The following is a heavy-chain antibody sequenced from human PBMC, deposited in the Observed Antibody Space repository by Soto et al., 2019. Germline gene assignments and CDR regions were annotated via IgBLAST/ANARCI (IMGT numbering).Heavy chain of an antibody. V-gene: IGHV4-34*01. CDR2: INHSGSN. D-gene: IGHD3-9*01. CDR3: ARGGSNDWQVAFDI. J-gene: IGHJ3*02. Sequence: QLQQWGAGLLKPSETLSLTCVVSGGSFSTYYYNWIRQSPGKGREWLGEINHSGSNNYSPSLKSRVTMSLDTSKNQFSLKLTSVTAADTAVYYCARGGSNDWQVAFDIWGQGTMVTVSS. CDR1: GGSFSTYY.